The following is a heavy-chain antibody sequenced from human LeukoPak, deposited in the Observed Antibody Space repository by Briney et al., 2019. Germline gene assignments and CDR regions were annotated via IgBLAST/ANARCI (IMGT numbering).Heavy chain of an antibody. CDR1: GYTFTSYG. D-gene: IGHD6-13*01. CDR3: ARDQARIAAAGTEYDY. CDR2: ISAYNGNT. V-gene: IGHV1-18*01. J-gene: IGHJ4*02. Sequence: ASVKVSCKASGYTFTSYGISWVRQAPGQGLEWMGWISAYNGNTNYAQKLQGRVTMTTDTSTSTAYMELRSLRSDDTAVYYCARDQARIAAAGTEYDYWGQGTLVTVSS.